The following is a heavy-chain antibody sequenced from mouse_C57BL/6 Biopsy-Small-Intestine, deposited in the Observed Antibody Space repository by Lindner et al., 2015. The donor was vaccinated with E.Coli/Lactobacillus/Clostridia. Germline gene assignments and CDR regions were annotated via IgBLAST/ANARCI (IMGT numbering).Heavy chain of an antibody. CDR1: GYTFTDYH. CDR3: ARQGAEGMAY. Sequence: VQLQESGPVLVKPGASVKMSCKTSGYTFTDYHMNWVKQSHGKSLEWIGIINPYNGGTTYNQNFKGKATLTVDKSSSTAYMEVNSLTSADSVVYYCARQGAEGMAYWGQGTSVTVSS. CDR2: INPYNGGT. J-gene: IGHJ4*01. V-gene: IGHV1-19*01.